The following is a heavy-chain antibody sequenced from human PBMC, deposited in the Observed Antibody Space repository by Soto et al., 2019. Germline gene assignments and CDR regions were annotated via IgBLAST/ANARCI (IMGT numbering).Heavy chain of an antibody. CDR2: IDPSDSYT. CDR3: ARKNTVTILRGMHV. V-gene: IGHV5-10-1*01. Sequence: GESLKISCKGSGYSFTSYWISWVRQMPGKGLEWMGRIDPSDSYTNYSPSFQGHVTISADKSISTAYLQWSSLKASDTAMYYCARKNTVTILRGMHVCGQGTTVTVSS. CDR1: GYSFTSYW. D-gene: IGHD4-4*01. J-gene: IGHJ6*02.